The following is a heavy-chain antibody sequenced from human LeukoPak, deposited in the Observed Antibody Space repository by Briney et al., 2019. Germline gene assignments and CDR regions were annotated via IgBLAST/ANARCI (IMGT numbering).Heavy chain of an antibody. Sequence: SGGSLRLSCVGSGFTFSSYAMSWVRQAPGKGLEWVSTISGSGGAGTYYADSVKGRFTVSRDNSRNTLYLPMNSLRAEDTAVYYCVKDRGGSPFYGMDVWGQGTTVTVSS. D-gene: IGHD1-26*01. CDR3: VKDRGGSPFYGMDV. CDR1: GFTFSSYA. J-gene: IGHJ6*02. V-gene: IGHV3-23*01. CDR2: ISGSGGAGT.